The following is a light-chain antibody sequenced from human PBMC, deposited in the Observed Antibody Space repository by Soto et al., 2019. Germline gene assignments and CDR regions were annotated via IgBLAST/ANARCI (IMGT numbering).Light chain of an antibody. Sequence: EIVMTQSPATLSVSPGERATLSCRASQTVTYNLAWYQQKPGQAPRLLIYGASTRATGIPARFSGSGSGTEFTLTISSLQYEDFAVYYCQHYNNWPFTFGPGTKVDIK. V-gene: IGKV3-15*01. CDR2: GAS. J-gene: IGKJ3*01. CDR3: QHYNNWPFT. CDR1: QTVTYN.